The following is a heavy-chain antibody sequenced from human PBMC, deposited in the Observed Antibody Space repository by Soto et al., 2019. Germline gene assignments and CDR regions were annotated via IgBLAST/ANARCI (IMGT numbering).Heavy chain of an antibody. CDR2: ISWNSGNT. J-gene: IGHJ4*02. CDR3: AKGRVVVPAAPLDY. CDR1: GFIFDDYA. V-gene: IGHV3-9*01. D-gene: IGHD2-2*01. Sequence: SLRLSCATSGFIFDDYAMHWVRQAAGKGLEWVSGISWNSGNTGYADSVKGRFTISRDNAKNSLYLQMNSLRTEDTALYYCAKGRVVVPAAPLDYWGQGTLVTVSS.